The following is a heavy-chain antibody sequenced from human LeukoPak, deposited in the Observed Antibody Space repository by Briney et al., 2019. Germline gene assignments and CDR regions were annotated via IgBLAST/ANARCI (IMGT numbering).Heavy chain of an antibody. CDR3: ARGPGSGSYPY. CDR2: INPNSGGT. J-gene: IGHJ4*02. Sequence: ATVKVSCNASGYTFTGYYMHWVRQGPGQGLEWMGWINPNSGGTTYAQKFQGRVTMTRDTAISTTYMELSRLRSDDTAVYDCARGPGSGSYPYSGQGTLVTVSS. CDR1: GYTFTGYY. D-gene: IGHD1-26*01. V-gene: IGHV1-2*02.